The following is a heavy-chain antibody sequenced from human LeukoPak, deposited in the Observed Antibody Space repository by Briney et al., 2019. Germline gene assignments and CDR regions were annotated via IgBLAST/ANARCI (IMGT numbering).Heavy chain of an antibody. V-gene: IGHV4-59*01. D-gene: IGHD3-22*01. CDR2: IYYSGST. Sequence: SETLSHTCTVSGCSISSYYWSWIRQPPGKGLEWIGYIYYSGSTNYDPSLKSRVTISVDTSKNQFSLKLSSVTAADTAVYYCARVWSDSSGYYIYYFDYWGQGTLVTVSS. CDR3: ARVWSDSSGYYIYYFDY. J-gene: IGHJ4*02. CDR1: GCSISSYY.